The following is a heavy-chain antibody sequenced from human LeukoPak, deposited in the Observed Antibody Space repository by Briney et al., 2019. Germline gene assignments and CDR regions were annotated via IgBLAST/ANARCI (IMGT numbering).Heavy chain of an antibody. CDR2: IYTSGST. J-gene: IGHJ4*02. V-gene: IGHV4-4*09. CDR3: ARSRGRDGYNFGY. D-gene: IGHD5-24*01. Sequence: PSETLSLTCTVSGGSISSYYWSWIRQPPGKGLEWIGYIYTSGSTNYNPSLKSRVTISVDTSKNQFSLKLSSVTAAGTAVYYCARSRGRDGYNFGYWGQGTLVTVSS. CDR1: GGSISSYY.